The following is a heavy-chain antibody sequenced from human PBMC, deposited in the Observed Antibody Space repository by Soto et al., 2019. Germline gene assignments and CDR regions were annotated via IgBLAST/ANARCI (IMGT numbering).Heavy chain of an antibody. V-gene: IGHV4-39*01. CDR3: ARGLLPFDY. Sequence: PSETLSLTCTVSGGSISSSSYYWGWIRQPPGKGLEWIGSIYYSGSTYYNPSLKSRVTISVDTSKNQFSLKLSSVTAADTAVYYCARGLLPFDYWGQGTLVTVSS. D-gene: IGHD3-22*01. CDR2: IYYSGST. J-gene: IGHJ4*02. CDR1: GGSISSSSYY.